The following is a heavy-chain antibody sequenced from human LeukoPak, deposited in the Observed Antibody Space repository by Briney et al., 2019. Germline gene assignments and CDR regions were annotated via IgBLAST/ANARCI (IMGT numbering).Heavy chain of an antibody. D-gene: IGHD4-17*01. V-gene: IGHV3-23*01. CDR2: ISNNGGYT. J-gene: IGHJ4*02. Sequence: GGSLRLSCAASGFTFSSSAMSWVRQAPGKGLEWVSAISNNGGYTYYADSVQGPFTISRDNSKNTLYLQMNSLRAEDTAGYYCASHDYGDSNTYFDYWGQGTLVTVSS. CDR1: GFTFSSSA. CDR3: ASHDYGDSNTYFDY.